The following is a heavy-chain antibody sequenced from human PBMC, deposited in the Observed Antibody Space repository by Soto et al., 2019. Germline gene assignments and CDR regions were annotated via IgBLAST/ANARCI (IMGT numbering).Heavy chain of an antibody. CDR2: TYFRSKWYN. CDR3: AKGDNLGPKTGYAFDP. Sequence: SQTLSLTCSITGDSVSSNTPSWNRIRQSQSTGLEWLGRTYFRSKWYNDYAVSVKSRIIINPDTSNNQFSLQLNSVTPEDTAVYFCAKGDNLGPKTGYAFDPWGQGIMVTVSS. J-gene: IGHJ5*02. CDR1: GDSVSSNTPS. V-gene: IGHV6-1*01. D-gene: IGHD5-12*01.